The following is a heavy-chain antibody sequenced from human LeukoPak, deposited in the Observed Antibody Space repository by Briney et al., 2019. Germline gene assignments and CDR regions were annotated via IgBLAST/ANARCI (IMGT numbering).Heavy chain of an antibody. CDR3: ARDTVVGDYTRAFDI. Sequence: PSQTLSLTCTVSGGPISSGDYYWSWIRQPPGKGLEWIGYIYYSGSTNYNPSLKSRVTISVDTSKNQFSLKLSSVTAADTAVYYCARDTVVGDYTRAFDIWGQGTMVTVSS. J-gene: IGHJ3*02. D-gene: IGHD1-26*01. CDR1: GGPISSGDYY. V-gene: IGHV4-61*08. CDR2: IYYSGST.